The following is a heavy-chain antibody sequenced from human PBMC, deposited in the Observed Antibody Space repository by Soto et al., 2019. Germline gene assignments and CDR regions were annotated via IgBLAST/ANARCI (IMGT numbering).Heavy chain of an antibody. CDR1: GGTFSSYA. J-gene: IGHJ6*02. V-gene: IGHV1-69*01. CDR2: IIPIFGTA. Sequence: QVQLVQSGAEVKKPGSSVKVSCKASGGTFSSYAISWVRQAPGQGLEWMGGIIPIFGTANYAQKFQRRVTTPAYESTGTAYMELSSLRSEDTAVYYCATAVVPAAIDYYYGMDVWGQGTTVTVSS. CDR3: ATAVVPAAIDYYYGMDV. D-gene: IGHD2-2*02.